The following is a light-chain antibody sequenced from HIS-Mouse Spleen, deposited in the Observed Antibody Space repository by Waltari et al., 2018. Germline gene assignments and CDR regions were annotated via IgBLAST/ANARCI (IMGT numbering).Light chain of an antibody. CDR3: QQYNNWPPLT. CDR2: GAS. CDR1: QSVGSN. Sequence: EIVMTQSPATLSVSPGERATLSCRASQSVGSNLAWYQQKPGQDPRLLIYGASTRATGSPARFSGSGSGTEFTLTISSLQSEDFAVYYCQQYNNWPPLTFGGGTKVEIK. V-gene: IGKV3-15*01. J-gene: IGKJ4*01.